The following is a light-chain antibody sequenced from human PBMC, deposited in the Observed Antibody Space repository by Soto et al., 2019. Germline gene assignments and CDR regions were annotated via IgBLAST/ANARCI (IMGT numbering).Light chain of an antibody. CDR3: QHSYSTPLT. CDR1: QSISSY. CDR2: AAS. J-gene: IGKJ4*01. Sequence: DIQMTQSPSSLSASVGDRVTITCRASQSISSYLNWYQQKPGKAPMLLIYAASSLQSGGPSTFGGSGSGTDFNRTISSPQPDDWATDYCQHSYSTPLTFGGGTKVEIK. V-gene: IGKV1-39*01.